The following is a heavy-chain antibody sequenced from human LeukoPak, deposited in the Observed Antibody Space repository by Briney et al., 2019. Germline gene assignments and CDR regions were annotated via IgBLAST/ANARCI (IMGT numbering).Heavy chain of an antibody. D-gene: IGHD2-15*01. CDR3: ARGSYCSGGTCYDYSYYGMDV. CDR1: GFVFYRYA. Sequence: PGGSLRLSCAAPGFVFYRYAMHWVRQAPGKGLEWLAVISHDAVNKYYLESEKGRFTISRDNSMDTLYLQINSLRPEDTAVYYCARGSYCSGGTCYDYSYYGMDVWGQGTTVTVSS. CDR2: ISHDAVNK. V-gene: IGHV3-30-3*01. J-gene: IGHJ6*02.